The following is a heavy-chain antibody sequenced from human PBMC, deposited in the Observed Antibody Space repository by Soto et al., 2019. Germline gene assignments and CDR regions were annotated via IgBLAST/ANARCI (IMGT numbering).Heavy chain of an antibody. CDR1: GFTFSSYW. CDR3: AKDLSWGQSDY. D-gene: IGHD3-16*01. V-gene: IGHV3-74*01. Sequence: PGGSLGLSYAATGFTFSSYWMDWFRQDPGMGLVWVATINPDGTTTQYADFVKGRFTVSRDNARTTLFLQMNGLRAEDTALYYCAKDLSWGQSDYWGRGTLVTVSS. J-gene: IGHJ4*02. CDR2: INPDGTTT.